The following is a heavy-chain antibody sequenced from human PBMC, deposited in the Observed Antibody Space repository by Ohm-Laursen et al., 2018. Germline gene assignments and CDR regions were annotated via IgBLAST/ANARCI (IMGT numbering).Heavy chain of an antibody. D-gene: IGHD3-22*01. Sequence: TLSFTCTVSRGAICSFYWSWIPQPPGMGLEWIGYIYYTGITNYNPSLKNRLTMSVDTSKIQFFLSLRSVTAADTAVYYCARVVYYDSSGFYSHYFDYWGKGTLATVSS. J-gene: IGHJ4*02. CDR3: ARVVYYDSSGFYSHYFDY. CDR2: IYYTGIT. CDR1: RGAICSFY. V-gene: IGHV4-59*01.